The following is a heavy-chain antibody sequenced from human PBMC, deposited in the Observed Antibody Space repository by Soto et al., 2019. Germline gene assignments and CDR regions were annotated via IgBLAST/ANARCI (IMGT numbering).Heavy chain of an antibody. J-gene: IGHJ3*01. CDR2: IIPIPDIT. CDR1: GGTFSTYI. Sequence: QVQLVQSGAEVRKPGSSVKVSCKAPGGTFSTYIISWVRQAPGQGLEWMGRIIPIPDITNYAQKFQGRVTVTADMSMITAFMELTLLKSEVAVVYYGARDRNTTRRDAFDLWGQGTMVTVSS. D-gene: IGHD1-1*01. V-gene: IGHV1-69*08. CDR3: ARDRNTTRRDAFDL.